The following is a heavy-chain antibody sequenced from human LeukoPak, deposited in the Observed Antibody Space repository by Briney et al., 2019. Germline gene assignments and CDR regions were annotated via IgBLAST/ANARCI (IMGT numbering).Heavy chain of an antibody. V-gene: IGHV4-39*01. J-gene: IGHJ5*02. D-gene: IGHD3-10*01. CDR3: ARSGWPMGGFDP. CDR2: VYYAGST. CDR1: GDSISSDTYH. Sequence: SETLSLTCTVSGDSISSDTYHWGWIRQPPGKGLPWIGSVYYAGSTYYNPSLKSRVRISVDTSKDQFYLKLFPVTAADTAMYYCARSGWPMGGFDPWGQGILVTVSS.